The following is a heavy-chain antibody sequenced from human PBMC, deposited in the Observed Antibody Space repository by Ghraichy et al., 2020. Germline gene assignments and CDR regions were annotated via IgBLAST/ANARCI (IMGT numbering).Heavy chain of an antibody. CDR1: GGSFSGYY. Sequence: ESLNISCAVYGGSFSGYYWSWIRQPPGKGLEWIGEINHSGSTNYNPSLKSRVTISVDTSKNQFSLKLSSVTAADTAVYYCARSYYDFWSGYHRAPYFDYWGQGTLVTVSS. J-gene: IGHJ4*02. CDR2: INHSGST. CDR3: ARSYYDFWSGYHRAPYFDY. V-gene: IGHV4-34*01. D-gene: IGHD3-3*01.